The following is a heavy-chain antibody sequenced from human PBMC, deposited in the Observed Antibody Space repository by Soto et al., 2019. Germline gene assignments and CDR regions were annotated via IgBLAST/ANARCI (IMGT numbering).Heavy chain of an antibody. CDR3: ARTGHNWNRAYYYYYGMDV. CDR1: GGTFSSYA. CDR2: IIPIFGTA. J-gene: IGHJ6*02. Sequence: SVKVSCKASGGTFSSYAISWVRQAPGQGLEWMGGIIPIFGTANYAQKFQGRVTITADESTSTAYMELSSLRSEDTAVYYCARTGHNWNRAYYYYYGMDVWGQGTTVTVS. D-gene: IGHD1-20*01. V-gene: IGHV1-69*13.